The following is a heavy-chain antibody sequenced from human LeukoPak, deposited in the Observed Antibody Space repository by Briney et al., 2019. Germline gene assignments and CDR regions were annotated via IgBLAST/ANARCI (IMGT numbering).Heavy chain of an antibody. CDR3: ARGIAAAGPDY. CDR1: GYTFTGYY. V-gene: IGHV1-2*02. CDR2: INPNSGGT. D-gene: IGHD6-13*01. J-gene: IGHJ4*02. Sequence: ASVKVSCKASGYTFTGYYMHGVREAPGQGLDWMGWINPNSGGTNYAQKFQGRVTMTRDTSISTAYMELSRLRSDDTAVYYCARGIAAAGPDYWGQGTLVTVSS.